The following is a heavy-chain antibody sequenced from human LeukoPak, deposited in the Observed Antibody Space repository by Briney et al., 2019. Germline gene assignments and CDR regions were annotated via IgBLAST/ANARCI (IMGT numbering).Heavy chain of an antibody. V-gene: IGHV4-61*01. CDR3: ASPGGGYGESAYGF. J-gene: IGHJ4*02. CDR1: SGSVSSGRYY. Sequence: SETLSLTCTVSSGSVSSGRYYWSWIRQPPGKGLEWIGYIYYTGTTNYNPSLKSRVAMSLDTSKNQFSLKLNSVTAADTAVYYCASPGGGYGESAYGFWGQGTLVTVSS. CDR2: IYYTGTT. D-gene: IGHD4-17*01.